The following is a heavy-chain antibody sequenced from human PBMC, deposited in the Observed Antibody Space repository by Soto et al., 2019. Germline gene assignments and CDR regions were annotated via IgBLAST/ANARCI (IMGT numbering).Heavy chain of an antibody. CDR3: ARQAKPTVTTTHWFDP. J-gene: IGHJ5*02. Sequence: SETLYLTCTVSGVSISSYYWSWISQNPGKGLEWIGYIYYSGSTNYNPSLKSRVTISVDTSKNQFSLKLSSVTAADTAVYYCARQAKPTVTTTHWFDPWGQGTLVTVS. CDR1: GVSISSYY. CDR2: IYYSGST. V-gene: IGHV4-59*08. D-gene: IGHD4-17*01.